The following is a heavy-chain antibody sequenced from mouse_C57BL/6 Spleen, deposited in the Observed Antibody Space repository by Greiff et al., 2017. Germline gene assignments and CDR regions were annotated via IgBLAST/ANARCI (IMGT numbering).Heavy chain of an antibody. J-gene: IGHJ2*01. CDR3: ARPARPYQPRWDIDY. CDR1: GYTFTSYW. V-gene: IGHV1-50*01. Sequence: QVQLKQPGAELVKPGASVKLSCKASGYTFTSYWMQWVKQRPGQGLEWIGEIDPSDSYTNYNQKFKGKATVTVDTSSSTTYMQLSSLTSEDSAVYYYARPARPYQPRWDIDYWGQGTTLTVSS. CDR2: IDPSDSYT. D-gene: IGHD3-3*01.